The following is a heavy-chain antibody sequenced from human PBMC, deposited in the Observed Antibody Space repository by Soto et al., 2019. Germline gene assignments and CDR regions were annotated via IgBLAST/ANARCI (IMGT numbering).Heavy chain of an antibody. D-gene: IGHD3-22*01. CDR2: INAGNGNT. Sequence: QVQLVQSGAEEKKPGASVKVSCKASGYTFTSYAMHWVRQAPGQRLEWMGWINAGNGNTKYSQKFQGRVTITRDTSASTAYRELSSLRSEDTAVYYCARSSGYYLIDDYWGQGTLVNVSS. CDR3: ARSSGYYLIDDY. V-gene: IGHV1-3*05. J-gene: IGHJ4*02. CDR1: GYTFTSYA.